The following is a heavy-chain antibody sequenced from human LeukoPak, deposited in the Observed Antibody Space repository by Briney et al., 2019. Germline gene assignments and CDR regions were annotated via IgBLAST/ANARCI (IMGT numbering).Heavy chain of an antibody. Sequence: GGSLRLSCAASGFTFSTYAMSWVRQAPGKGLEWVSAISSSGGNTIYADSVKGRFTISRDNSKNTLYLQMNSLRAEDTAVYYCARDLYYYDSGYFDYWGQGTLVTVSS. CDR1: GFTFSTYA. J-gene: IGHJ4*02. CDR3: ARDLYYYDSGYFDY. CDR2: ISSSGGNT. V-gene: IGHV3-23*01. D-gene: IGHD3-22*01.